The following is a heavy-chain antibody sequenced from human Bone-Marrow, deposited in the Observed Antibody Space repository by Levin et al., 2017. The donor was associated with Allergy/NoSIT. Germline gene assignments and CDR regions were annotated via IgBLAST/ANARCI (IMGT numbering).Heavy chain of an antibody. CDR1: GFTFSSYA. CDR2: ISGSGGST. Sequence: GGSLRLSCAASGFTFSSYAMSWVRQAPGKGLEWVSAISGSGGSTYYADSVKGRFTISRDNSKNTLYLQMNSLRAEDTAVYYCAKEYCSSTSCQTQQYDYWGQGTLVTVSS. CDR3: AKEYCSSTSCQTQQYDY. J-gene: IGHJ4*02. V-gene: IGHV3-23*01. D-gene: IGHD2-2*01.